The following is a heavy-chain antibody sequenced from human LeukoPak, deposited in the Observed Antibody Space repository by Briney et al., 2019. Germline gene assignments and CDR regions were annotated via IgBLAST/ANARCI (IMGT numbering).Heavy chain of an antibody. CDR1: GFTFSSYA. D-gene: IGHD6-13*01. J-gene: IGHJ5*02. V-gene: IGHV3-23*01. Sequence: SGGSLRLSCAASGFTFSSYAMSWVRQAPGKGLEWVSAISGSGGSTYYADSVKGRFTISRDNSKNTLYLQMNSLRAEDTAVYYCAKVARYSSSWYWFDPWGQGTLVTVSS. CDR3: AKVARYSSSWYWFDP. CDR2: ISGSGGST.